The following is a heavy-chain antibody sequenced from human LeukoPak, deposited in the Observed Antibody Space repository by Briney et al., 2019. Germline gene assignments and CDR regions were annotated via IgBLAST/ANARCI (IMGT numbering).Heavy chain of an antibody. CDR1: GASISGNH. V-gene: IGHV4-59*01. J-gene: IGHJ3*01. Sequence: SETLSLTCSVSGASISGNHWNWLRQAPGKGLEWIGYVYDSTITNYNPSLKSRVTISADTSKSQFALNLSSLTAADTAVYYCARGFTVRGGAFDLWGQGTMVFVSS. CDR2: VYDSTIT. D-gene: IGHD3-10*01. CDR3: ARGFTVRGGAFDL.